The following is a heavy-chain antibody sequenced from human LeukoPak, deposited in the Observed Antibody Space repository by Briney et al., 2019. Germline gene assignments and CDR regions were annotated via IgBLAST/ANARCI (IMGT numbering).Heavy chain of an antibody. CDR3: AKDKKTMASHSFDY. CDR1: GFTVSSNY. CDR2: ISGSGGST. D-gene: IGHD4/OR15-4a*01. V-gene: IGHV3-23*01. Sequence: GGSLRLSCAASGFTVSSNYMSWVRQAPGKGLEWVSAISGSGGSTYYADSVKGRFTISRDNSKNTLYLQMNSLRAEDTAVYYCAKDKKTMASHSFDYWGQGTLVTVSS. J-gene: IGHJ4*02.